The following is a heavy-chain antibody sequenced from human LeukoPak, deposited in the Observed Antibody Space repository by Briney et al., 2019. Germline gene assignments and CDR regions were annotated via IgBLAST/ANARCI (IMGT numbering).Heavy chain of an antibody. CDR2: INHSGST. J-gene: IGHJ5*02. CDR1: GGSFSGYY. V-gene: IGHV4-34*01. Sequence: SETLSLACAVYGGSFSGYYWSWIRQPPGKGLEWIGEINHSGSTNYNPSLKSRVTISVDTSKNQFSLKLSSVTAADTAVYYCARGPYYDILTGYSSYNWFDPWGQGTLVTVSS. D-gene: IGHD3-9*01. CDR3: ARGPYYDILTGYSSYNWFDP.